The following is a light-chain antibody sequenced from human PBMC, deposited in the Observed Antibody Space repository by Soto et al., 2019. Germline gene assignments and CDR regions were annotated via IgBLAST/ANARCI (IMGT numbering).Light chain of an antibody. J-gene: IGKJ4*01. CDR1: QRVVSNY. Sequence: EIVLTQSPGTLSLSAGESATLSCRASQRVVSNYLAWYQQKPGQAPRLLIYGASNRAPGIPQRFSGSGSATDFTLTISRLEPEDFAVYFCQQYGRSPLTFGGGTKVDLK. V-gene: IGKV3-20*01. CDR3: QQYGRSPLT. CDR2: GAS.